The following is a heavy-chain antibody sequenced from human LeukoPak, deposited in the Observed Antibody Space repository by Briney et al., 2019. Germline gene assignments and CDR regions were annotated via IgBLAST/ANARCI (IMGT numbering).Heavy chain of an antibody. V-gene: IGHV4-59*01. CDR3: ARHYSDSSAYFKY. CDR2: IYYRGST. CDR1: GGSISGYY. D-gene: IGHD3-22*01. J-gene: IGHJ4*02. Sequence: SETLSLTCTVSGGSISGYYWSWIRQPPGKGLDWIGYIYYRGSTNYNPSLKSRVTISVDTSKNQFSLKLSSVTAADTAVYYCARHYSDSSAYFKYWGQGTLVTVSS.